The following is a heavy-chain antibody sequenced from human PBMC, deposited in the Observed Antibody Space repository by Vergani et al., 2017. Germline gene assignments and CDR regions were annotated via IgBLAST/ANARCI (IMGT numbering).Heavy chain of an antibody. D-gene: IGHD2-21*02. CDR3: ARDPRGYGCDPEDDYYGMDV. J-gene: IGHJ6*02. CDR2: IIPVLGKT. CDR1: GATFRSNT. V-gene: IGHV1-69*04. Sequence: QVQLVQSGAEVKKPGSSVKVSCKASGATFRSNTISWVRQVPGQGLEWMGRIIPVLGKTKYAQEFQGRITITADTSTSTAYMELTSLRSQDTAVYYCARDPRGYGCDPEDDYYGMDVWGQGTTVTVSS.